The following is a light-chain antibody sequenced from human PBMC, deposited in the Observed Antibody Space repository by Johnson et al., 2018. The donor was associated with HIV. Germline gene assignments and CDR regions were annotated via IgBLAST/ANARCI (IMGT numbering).Light chain of an antibody. CDR1: SSNIGNNY. CDR3: GTWDNSLIPVYV. CDR2: DND. Sequence: QSVLTQPPSVSAAPGQKVTICCSGTSSNIGNNYISWYQQLPGTAPKLLIYDNDKRPLGIPDRFSGSKSGTSATLGITGLQTGDEADYYCGTWDNSLIPVYVFGTASRVSVL. V-gene: IGLV1-51*01. J-gene: IGLJ1*01.